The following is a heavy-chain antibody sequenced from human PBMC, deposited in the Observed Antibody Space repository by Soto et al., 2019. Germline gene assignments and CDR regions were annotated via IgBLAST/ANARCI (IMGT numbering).Heavy chain of an antibody. V-gene: IGHV1-2*02. Sequence: GASVKVSCKASGYTFTGYYMHWVRQAPGQGLEWMGWINPNSGGTNYAQKFQGRVTMTRDTSISTAYMELSRLRSDDTAVYYCASPYDSSGGQLFYYYYCMDVWGQGTTVTVSS. J-gene: IGHJ6*02. CDR3: ASPYDSSGGQLFYYYYCMDV. CDR2: INPNSGGT. D-gene: IGHD3-22*01. CDR1: GYTFTGYY.